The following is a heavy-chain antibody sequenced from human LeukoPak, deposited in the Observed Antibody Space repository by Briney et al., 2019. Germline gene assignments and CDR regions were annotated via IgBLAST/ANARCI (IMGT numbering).Heavy chain of an antibody. J-gene: IGHJ4*02. D-gene: IGHD3-22*01. Sequence: GESLKISCKGSGYSFLSSWIGWVRQMPGKGLEWMGIIYPGDSDTRYSPFFQGQVTISADKSINTAYLQWSSLKASDTAMYYCARRVDSSGYYYAYFDYWGQGTLVTVSS. CDR3: ARRVDSSGYYYAYFDY. CDR2: IYPGDSDT. V-gene: IGHV5-51*01. CDR1: GYSFLSSW.